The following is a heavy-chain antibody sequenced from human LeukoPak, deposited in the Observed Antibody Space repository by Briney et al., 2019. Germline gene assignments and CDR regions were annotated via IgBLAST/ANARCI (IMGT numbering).Heavy chain of an antibody. CDR3: ASTSPAYYYGSGSPLDY. CDR1: GYTFTSYD. D-gene: IGHD3-10*01. CDR2: MNPNSGNT. J-gene: IGHJ4*02. Sequence: ASVKVSCKASGYTFTSYDINWVRQATGQGLEWMGWMNPNSGNTGYAQKFQGRVTMTRNTSISTAYMELSSLRSEDTAVYYCASTSPAYYYGSGSPLDYWGQGTLVTVSS. V-gene: IGHV1-8*01.